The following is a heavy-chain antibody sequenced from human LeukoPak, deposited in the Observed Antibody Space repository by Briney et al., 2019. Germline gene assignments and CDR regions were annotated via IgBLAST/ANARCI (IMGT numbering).Heavy chain of an antibody. D-gene: IGHD3-22*01. V-gene: IGHV4-39*01. CDR1: GGSISSSSYY. CDR3: ARLPTNYYDSSGYFDY. J-gene: IGHJ4*02. CDR2: IYYSGST. Sequence: SETLSLTCTVSGGSISSSSYYWGWIRQPPGKGLEWNGSIYYSGSTYYNPSLKSRVTISVDTSKNQFSLKLSSVTAADTAVYYCARLPTNYYDSSGYFDYWGQGTLVTVSS.